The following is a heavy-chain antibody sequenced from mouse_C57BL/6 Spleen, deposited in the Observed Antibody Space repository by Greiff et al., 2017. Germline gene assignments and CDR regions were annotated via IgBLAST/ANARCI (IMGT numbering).Heavy chain of an antibody. CDR3: ASGDGYSFAY. CDR1: GFTFSSYA. CDR2: ISDGGSYT. J-gene: IGHJ3*01. Sequence: EVQRVESGGGLVKPGGSLKLSCAASGFTFSSYAMSWVRQTPEKRLEWVATISDGGSYTYYPDNVKGRFTISRDNAKNNLYLQMSHLKSEDTAMYYCASGDGYSFAYWGQGTLVTVSA. V-gene: IGHV5-4*01. D-gene: IGHD2-3*01.